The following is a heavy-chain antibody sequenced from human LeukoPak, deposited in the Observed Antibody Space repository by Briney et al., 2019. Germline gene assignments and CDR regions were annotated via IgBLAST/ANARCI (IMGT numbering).Heavy chain of an antibody. V-gene: IGHV3-48*03. D-gene: IGHD3-10*01. J-gene: IGHJ4*02. CDR2: ISSSGSII. CDR1: GFTFSSYE. Sequence: PGGSLRLSCAASGFTFSSYEINWVRQAPGKGLEWVSYISSSGSIIYYADSVKGRFTISRDNAKNSLYLQMDSLRAADTAVYHCARNYSPFDYWGQGTLVTVSS. CDR3: ARNYSPFDY.